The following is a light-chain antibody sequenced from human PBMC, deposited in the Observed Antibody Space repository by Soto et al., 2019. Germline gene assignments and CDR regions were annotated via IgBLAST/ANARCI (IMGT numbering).Light chain of an antibody. V-gene: IGLV1-51*01. Sequence: VLTQPHTVAPEKGQNGTSSCSESSYNIGNTYVAWYQQLPGTAPKLLIYNNNKRPSGIPDRFSGSKSGTSATLGITGLQTGDEADYYCGTWDSSVSAYVFGTGTKVAVL. CDR1: SYNIGNTY. J-gene: IGLJ1*01. CDR3: GTWDSSVSAYV. CDR2: NNN.